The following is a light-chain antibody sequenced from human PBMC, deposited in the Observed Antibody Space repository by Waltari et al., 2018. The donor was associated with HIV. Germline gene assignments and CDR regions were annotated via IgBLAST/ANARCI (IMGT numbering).Light chain of an antibody. CDR1: NSDVGDYEY. Sequence: QSVLTQPASVSGSPGQSITISCPGTNSDVGDYEYVSWYQKPPGKAPKLLTYEVTHRPSGISSRFSGSKSGNTASMTISGLQAEDEADYYCSSYSASTAILFGGGTKVTVL. CDR3: SSYSASTAIL. V-gene: IGLV2-14*01. CDR2: EVT. J-gene: IGLJ3*02.